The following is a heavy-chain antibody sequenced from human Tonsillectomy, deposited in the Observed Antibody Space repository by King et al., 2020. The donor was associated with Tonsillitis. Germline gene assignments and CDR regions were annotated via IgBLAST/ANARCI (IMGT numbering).Heavy chain of an antibody. V-gene: IGHV3-11*06. Sequence: QVQLVESGGGLVKPGGSLRLSCAASGFTFSDYYMSWIRQAPGKGLEWVSYISDSTSYIHYTDSVKGRFTISRDNAKNSLYLQMNSLRVEDTAVYYCARDREAMVRAPNPFDYWGQGTLVTVSS. CDR1: GFTFSDYY. D-gene: IGHD3-10*01. J-gene: IGHJ4*02. CDR2: ISDSTSYI. CDR3: ARDREAMVRAPNPFDY.